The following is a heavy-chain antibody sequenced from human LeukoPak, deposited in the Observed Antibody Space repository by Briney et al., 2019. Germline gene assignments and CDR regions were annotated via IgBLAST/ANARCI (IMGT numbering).Heavy chain of an antibody. CDR2: ISSSSGTI. Sequence: GGSLRLSCAASGFTFSSYSMNWVRQAPGKGLEWVSYISSSSGTIYYADSVKGRFTISRDNAKNSLYLQVNSLRAEDTAVYYCARVHDWLTYYFDYWGQGTLVTVSS. CDR3: ARVHDWLTYYFDY. D-gene: IGHD3-9*01. V-gene: IGHV3-48*01. J-gene: IGHJ4*02. CDR1: GFTFSSYS.